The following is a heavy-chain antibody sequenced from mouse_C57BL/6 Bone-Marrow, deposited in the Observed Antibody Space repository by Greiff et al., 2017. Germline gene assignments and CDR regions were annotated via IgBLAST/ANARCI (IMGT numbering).Heavy chain of an antibody. CDR2: IYPGSAST. J-gene: IGHJ4*01. D-gene: IGHD1-1*01. CDR3: ARCCLIYYTKALDY. CDR1: GYTFTSYW. V-gene: IGHV1-55*01. Sequence: VQLQQPGAELLKPGASVKMSCKASGYTFTSYWITWVKQRPGQGLEWTGDIYPGSASTNYNEKFKSKATLTVDTSSSTAYMQLSSLTSEYAEVYYCARCCLIYYTKALDYWGQGTPVTVSA.